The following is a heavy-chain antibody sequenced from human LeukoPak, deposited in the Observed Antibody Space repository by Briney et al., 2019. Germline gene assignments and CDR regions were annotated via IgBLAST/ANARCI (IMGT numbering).Heavy chain of an antibody. Sequence: PSETLSLTCAAYGGSFSGYYWSWIRQPPGKGLEWIGEINHSGSTNYNPSLKSRVTISVDTSKNQFSLKLSSVTAADTAVYYCARGDCSDYVRSLYFDYWGQGTLVTVSS. J-gene: IGHJ4*02. D-gene: IGHD4-11*01. CDR2: INHSGST. CDR1: GGSFSGYY. CDR3: ARGDCSDYVRSLYFDY. V-gene: IGHV4-34*01.